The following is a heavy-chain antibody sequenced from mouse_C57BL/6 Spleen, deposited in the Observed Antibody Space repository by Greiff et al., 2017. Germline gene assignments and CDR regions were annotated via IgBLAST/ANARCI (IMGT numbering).Heavy chain of an antibody. CDR2: ISDGGSYT. V-gene: IGHV5-4*01. CDR3: ARDRGYYYGSSPITSAMDY. CDR1: GFTFSSYA. D-gene: IGHD1-1*01. Sequence: EVQVVESGGGLVKPGGSLKLSCAASGFTFSSYAMSWVRQTPEKRLEWVATISDGGSYTYYPDNVKGRFTISRDNAKNNLYLQMSHLKSEDTAMYYCARDRGYYYGSSPITSAMDYWGKGTSVTVSS. J-gene: IGHJ4*01.